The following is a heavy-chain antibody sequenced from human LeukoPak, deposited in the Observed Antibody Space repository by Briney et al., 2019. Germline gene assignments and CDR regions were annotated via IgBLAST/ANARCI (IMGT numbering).Heavy chain of an antibody. CDR1: GYTFKNYA. V-gene: IGHV7-4-1*02. J-gene: IGHJ2*01. D-gene: IGHD5-18*01. CDR3: ARRGVFGYSHDL. CDR2: INTNTGNA. Sequence: ASVKVSCRASGYTFKNYAMNWVRQVPGQGLVWMGWINTNTGNATYAQGFTGRFVLSLDTSVSTAYLQISSLKAEDTAVYYCARRGVFGYSHDLWGRGTLVTVSS.